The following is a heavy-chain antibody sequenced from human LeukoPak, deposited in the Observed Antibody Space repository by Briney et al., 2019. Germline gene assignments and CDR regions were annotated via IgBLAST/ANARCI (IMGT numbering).Heavy chain of an antibody. CDR1: GYSFTSYW. V-gene: IGHV5-51*01. D-gene: IGHD3-16*01. CDR2: IYPGDSDT. Sequence: GESLKISCKGSGYSFTSYWIGWVRQMPGKGLEWMGIIYPGDSDTRYSPSFQGQVTISADKSINTAYLQWSSLRVSDSAMYFCARIRLEESPADFWGQGTPVTVSS. CDR3: ARIRLEESPADF. J-gene: IGHJ4*02.